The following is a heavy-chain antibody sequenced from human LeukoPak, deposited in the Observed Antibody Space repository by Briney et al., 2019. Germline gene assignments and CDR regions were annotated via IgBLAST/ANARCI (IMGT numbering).Heavy chain of an antibody. CDR3: ARNPDIDIAARQNSWFDP. D-gene: IGHD6-6*01. Sequence: GGSLRLSCAASGFTFGSYAMHWVRQAPGKGLEWVAVISYDGSNKYYADSVKGRYTISRDNSKNTLYLQMNNLRPEDTAVYYCARNPDIDIAARQNSWFDPWGQGTLVTVSS. CDR1: GFTFGSYA. J-gene: IGHJ5*02. CDR2: ISYDGSNK. V-gene: IGHV3-30-3*01.